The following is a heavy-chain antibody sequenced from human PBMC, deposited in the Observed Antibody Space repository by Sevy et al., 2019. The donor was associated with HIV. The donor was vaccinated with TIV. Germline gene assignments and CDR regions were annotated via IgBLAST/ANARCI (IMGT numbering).Heavy chain of an antibody. CDR1: GFTFSSYG. CDR3: AGGGGGGSGPEPFDY. CDR2: IWYDGSNK. V-gene: IGHV3-33*01. Sequence: GGSLRLSCAASGFTFSSYGMHWVRQAPGKGLEWVAVIWYDGSNKYYADSVKGRFTISRDNSKNTLYLQMNSLRAEDTAGDYWAGGGGGGSGPEPFDYWGQGTLVTVSS. D-gene: IGHD2-15*01. J-gene: IGHJ4*02.